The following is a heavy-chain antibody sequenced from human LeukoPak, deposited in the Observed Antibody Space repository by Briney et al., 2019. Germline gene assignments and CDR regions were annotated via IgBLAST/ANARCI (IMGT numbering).Heavy chain of an antibody. V-gene: IGHV3-48*03. Sequence: GGSLRLSCAASGFTFSSYEMNWVRQAPGKGLEWVSYISSSGSTIYYADSVKGRFTISRDNAKNSLYLQMNSLRAEDTAVYYCARDHYGSGSYPPRYGMDVWGQGTTVNVSS. D-gene: IGHD3-10*01. J-gene: IGHJ6*02. CDR1: GFTFSSYE. CDR2: ISSSGSTI. CDR3: ARDHYGSGSYPPRYGMDV.